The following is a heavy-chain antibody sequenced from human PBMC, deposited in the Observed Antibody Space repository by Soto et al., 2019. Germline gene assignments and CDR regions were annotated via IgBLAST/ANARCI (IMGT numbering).Heavy chain of an antibody. J-gene: IGHJ4*02. CDR2: IDYSGST. Sequence: PSETLSLTCTVSGGSISSCGYYWSLIRQHPGKGLEWIGYIDYSGSTYSNPSLKSRIAISVDTSKNQFSLKLSSVTAADTAVYYCARDESGRYYFDYWGQGTLVTVSS. D-gene: IGHD6-25*01. V-gene: IGHV4-31*03. CDR3: ARDESGRYYFDY. CDR1: GGSISSCGYY.